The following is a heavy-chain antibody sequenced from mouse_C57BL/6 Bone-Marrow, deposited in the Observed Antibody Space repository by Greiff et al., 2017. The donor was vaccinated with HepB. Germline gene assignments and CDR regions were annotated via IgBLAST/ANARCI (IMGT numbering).Heavy chain of an antibody. CDR3: AREGGYYSNHYFDY. J-gene: IGHJ2*01. V-gene: IGHV1-82*01. CDR1: GYAFSSSW. Sequence: QVQLQQSGPELVKPGASVKISCKASGYAFSSSWMNWVKQRPGKGLEWIGRIYPGDGDTNYNGKFKGKATLTADKSSSTAYMQLSSLTSEDSAVYFCAREGGYYSNHYFDYWGQGTTLTVSS. D-gene: IGHD2-5*01. CDR2: IYPGDGDT.